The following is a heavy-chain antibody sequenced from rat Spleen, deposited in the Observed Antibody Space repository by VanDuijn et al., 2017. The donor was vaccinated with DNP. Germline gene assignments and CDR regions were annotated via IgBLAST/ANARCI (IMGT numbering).Heavy chain of an antibody. CDR3: ARQIYYYDGTYYWYFDF. CDR1: GFTFSDYG. CDR2: ISPSGGYT. J-gene: IGHJ1*01. Sequence: EVQLVDSGGGLVQPGRSLKLSCAASGFTFSDYGMHWIRQAPTKGPEWVASISPSGGYTYYRDSVKGRFTISRDNAKSSLYLQMDSLRSEDTATYYCARQIYYYDGTYYWYFDFWGPGTMVTVSS. V-gene: IGHV5-19*01. D-gene: IGHD1-12*02.